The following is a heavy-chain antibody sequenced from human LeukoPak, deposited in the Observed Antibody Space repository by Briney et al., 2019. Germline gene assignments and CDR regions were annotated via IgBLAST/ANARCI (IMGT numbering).Heavy chain of an antibody. CDR2: ITATSLHI. Sequence: GGSLRLSCAASGVTFSGYSMNWVRQAPGKGLEWVSAITATSLHIYYADSVKGRFTISRDNSINTLYLQMNSLRVEDTALYYCAKDRLRFLIPHDWGQGTLVTVSS. D-gene: IGHD3-3*01. V-gene: IGHV3-21*04. CDR3: AKDRLRFLIPHD. CDR1: GVTFSGYS. J-gene: IGHJ4*02.